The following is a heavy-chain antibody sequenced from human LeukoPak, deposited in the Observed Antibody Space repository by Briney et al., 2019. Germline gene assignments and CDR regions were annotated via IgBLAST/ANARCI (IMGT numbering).Heavy chain of an antibody. J-gene: IGHJ5*02. CDR3: ARMTTVTSSWFDP. D-gene: IGHD4-17*01. Sequence: GGSLRLSCVASGFTVSNKYMSWVRQAPGKGLEWVSVLYNAGSTYYADSVKGRFTISRDNSKNTLYLQMNSLRAEDTAVYYCARMTTVTSSWFDPWGQGTLVTVSS. V-gene: IGHV3-53*01. CDR2: LYNAGST. CDR1: GFTVSNKY.